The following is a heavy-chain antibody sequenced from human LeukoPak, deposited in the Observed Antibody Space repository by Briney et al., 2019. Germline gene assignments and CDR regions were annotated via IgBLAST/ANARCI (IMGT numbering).Heavy chain of an antibody. D-gene: IGHD6-6*01. CDR2: ISSSGGTI. CDR1: GFTFSDYY. Sequence: GGSLRLSCAASGFTFSDYYMSWIRQAPGKGLEWVSYISSSGGTIYYADSVKGRFTISRDNAKNSLYLQMNSLRAEDTAVYYCARDGIAARTSLYYYYYMDVWGKGTTVTVSS. J-gene: IGHJ6*03. CDR3: ARDGIAARTSLYYYYYMDV. V-gene: IGHV3-11*04.